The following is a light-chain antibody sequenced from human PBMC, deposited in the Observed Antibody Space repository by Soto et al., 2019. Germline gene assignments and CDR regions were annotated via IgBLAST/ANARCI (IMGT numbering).Light chain of an antibody. J-gene: IGKJ1*01. CDR3: QQYGDSSWT. Sequence: EIVLTQSPGTLSSSPAERATLSCRASQSVSSSYLAWYQHKPGQAPRLLIYASSSRATGIPDRFGGSGSGTDFTLTISRLEPEDFAVYYCQQYGDSSWTFGQGTKVEIK. V-gene: IGKV3-20*01. CDR1: QSVSSSY. CDR2: ASS.